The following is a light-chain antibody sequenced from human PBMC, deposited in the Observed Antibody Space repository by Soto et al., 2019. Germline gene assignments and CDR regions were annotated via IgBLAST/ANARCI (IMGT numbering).Light chain of an antibody. J-gene: IGKJ3*01. V-gene: IGKV1-5*03. CDR1: QTINSW. Sequence: DIQMTQSPSTLSASVGDRVTITCRASQTINSWLAWYQQKPGKAPKVLIYKASSLESGVPSRFSGSGSGTEFTLTISSLQHDDFATYYCQQYNSYSTGFTFGPGTKVDIK. CDR3: QQYNSYSTGFT. CDR2: KAS.